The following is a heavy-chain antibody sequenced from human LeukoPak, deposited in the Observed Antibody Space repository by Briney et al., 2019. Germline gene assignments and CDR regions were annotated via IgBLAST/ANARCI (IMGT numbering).Heavy chain of an antibody. CDR2: INSDGSST. D-gene: IGHD2-2*01. J-gene: IGHJ4*02. CDR3: ARQDCSSTSCYVLGHYYFDY. CDR1: GFTFSSYW. Sequence: GGSLRLSCAASGFTFSSYWMHWVRQAPGKGLVWVSRINSDGSSTSYADSVKGRFTISRDNAKNTLYLQMNSLRAEDTAVYYCARQDCSSTSCYVLGHYYFDYWGQGTLVTVSS. V-gene: IGHV3-74*01.